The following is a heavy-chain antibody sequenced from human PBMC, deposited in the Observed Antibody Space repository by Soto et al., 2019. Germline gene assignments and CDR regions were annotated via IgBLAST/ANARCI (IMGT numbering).Heavy chain of an antibody. CDR2: IIPIFGTA. CDR1: GGTFSSYA. V-gene: IGHV1-69*13. Sequence: ASVQVSCKASGGTFSSYAISWVRQAPGQGLEWMGGIIPIFGTANYAQKFQGRVTITADESTSTAYMELSSLRSEDTAVYYCALLPKDSSGYPGEFDYWGQGTLVTVSS. J-gene: IGHJ4*02. D-gene: IGHD3-22*01. CDR3: ALLPKDSSGYPGEFDY.